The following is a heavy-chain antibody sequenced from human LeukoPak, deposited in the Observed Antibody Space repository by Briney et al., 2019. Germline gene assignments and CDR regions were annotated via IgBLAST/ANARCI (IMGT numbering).Heavy chain of an antibody. J-gene: IGHJ4*02. D-gene: IGHD1-1*01. CDR2: ISAYNGNT. CDR1: GYTFTSYG. Sequence: ASVKVSCKASGYTFTSYGISWVRQAPGQGLEWMGWISAYNGNTNYAQKFQGRVTMTRDTSTSTVYMELSSLRSEDTAVYYCARGPGYGHYFDYWGQGTLVTVSS. CDR3: ARGPGYGHYFDY. V-gene: IGHV1-18*01.